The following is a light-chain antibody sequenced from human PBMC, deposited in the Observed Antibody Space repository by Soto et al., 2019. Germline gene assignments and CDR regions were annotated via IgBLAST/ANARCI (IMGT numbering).Light chain of an antibody. CDR3: QQYDYWPRT. V-gene: IGKV3-15*01. CDR1: QSISSS. Sequence: EIVVTLSPATLSVSPGESATLSCRASQSISSSKLAWYQQNPGQAPRLLMYGASNRATGIPARFSGSGSGTEFTLTTSSLQSEDFAVYYCQQYDYWPRTFGQGTKVDIK. CDR2: GAS. J-gene: IGKJ1*01.